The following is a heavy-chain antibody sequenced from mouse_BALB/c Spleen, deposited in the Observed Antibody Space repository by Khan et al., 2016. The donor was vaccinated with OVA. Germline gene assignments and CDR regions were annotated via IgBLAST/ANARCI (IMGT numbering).Heavy chain of an antibody. CDR1: GFTFSNYW. J-gene: IGHJ2*01. Sequence: EVQLEESGGGLVQPGGSMKLSCVASGFTFSNYWMNWVRQSPEKGLEWVAEIRLKSDDYVTHYAVSVKGRFTISRADSTGSVYLQMNNARAEGTGMYYCWILLWGQGTTLTVSS. CDR2: IRLKSDDYVT. CDR3: WILL. V-gene: IGHV6-6*02.